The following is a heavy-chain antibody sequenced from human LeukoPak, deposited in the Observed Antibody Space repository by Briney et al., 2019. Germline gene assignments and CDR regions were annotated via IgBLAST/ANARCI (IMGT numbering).Heavy chain of an antibody. CDR2: ISYDGSNK. CDR3: ARDTFYSSGVYGLDV. Sequence: GGSLRLSCAASGFTFSSYGMHWVRQAPGKGLEWVAVISYDGSNKYYADSVRGRFTISRDNSKDTLFLQMSSLRAEDTAVYYCARDTFYSSGVYGLDVWGQGTTVTVSS. D-gene: IGHD3-22*01. J-gene: IGHJ6*02. V-gene: IGHV3-30*03. CDR1: GFTFSSYG.